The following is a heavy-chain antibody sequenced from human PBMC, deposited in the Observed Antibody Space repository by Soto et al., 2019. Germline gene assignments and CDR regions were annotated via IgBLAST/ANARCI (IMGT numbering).Heavy chain of an antibody. CDR2: IIPIFGTA. J-gene: IGHJ6*02. Sequence: QVQLVQSGAEVKKPGSSVKVSCKASGGTFSSYAISWVRQAPGQGLEWMGGIIPIFGTAKYAQKFQGRVTITADESTSTAYMELSSLRSEDTAVYYCASTIVVVVAATPYYYYGMDVWGQGTTVTVSS. D-gene: IGHD2-15*01. CDR3: ASTIVVVVAATPYYYYGMDV. CDR1: GGTFSSYA. V-gene: IGHV1-69*01.